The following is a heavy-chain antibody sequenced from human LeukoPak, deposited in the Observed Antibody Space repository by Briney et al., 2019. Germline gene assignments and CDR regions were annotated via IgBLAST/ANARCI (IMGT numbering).Heavy chain of an antibody. CDR2: INRSGST. J-gene: IGHJ3*02. CDR1: GGSFSGYY. D-gene: IGHD3-10*01. CDR3: ARVEKSMVRGAAFGDDAFDI. V-gene: IGHV4-34*01. Sequence: SETLSLTCAVYGGSFSGYYWSWIRQPPGKGLEWIGEINRSGSTNYNPSLKSRVTISVDTSKNQFSLKLSSVTAADTAVYYCARVEKSMVRGAAFGDDAFDIWGQGTMVTVSS.